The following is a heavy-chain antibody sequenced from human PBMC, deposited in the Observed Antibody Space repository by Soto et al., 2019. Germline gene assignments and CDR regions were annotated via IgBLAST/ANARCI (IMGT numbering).Heavy chain of an antibody. J-gene: IGHJ5*02. CDR1: GFTFSNYA. V-gene: IGHV3-23*01. D-gene: IGHD2-2*01. CDR2: LSGSGGST. Sequence: GGSLRLSCAASGFTFSNYAMSWVRQAPGKGLERVSTLSGSGGSTYYADSVKGRFTISRDNSKNTLYLQMNSLRAEDTAVYYYAKDTVPVATPWFDPWGQGTLVTVSS. CDR3: AKDTVPVATPWFDP.